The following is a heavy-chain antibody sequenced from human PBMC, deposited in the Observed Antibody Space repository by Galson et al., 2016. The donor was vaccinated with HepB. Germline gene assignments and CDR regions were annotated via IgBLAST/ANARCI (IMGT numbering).Heavy chain of an antibody. V-gene: IGHV4-4*02. Sequence: SETLSLTCAVSGGSINSGNWWTWVRQPPGKGLGWIGEIYRSGSTNYNPSLKSRVTISIDKSKTQFSLKVNSLTAADTAVYYCARAGNDFHYYYGMDVWGQGTTVIVSS. D-gene: IGHD2/OR15-2a*01. CDR3: ARAGNDFHYYYGMDV. CDR1: GGSINSGNW. J-gene: IGHJ6*02. CDR2: IYRSGST.